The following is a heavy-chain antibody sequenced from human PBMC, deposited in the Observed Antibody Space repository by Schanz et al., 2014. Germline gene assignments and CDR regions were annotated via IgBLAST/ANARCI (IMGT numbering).Heavy chain of an antibody. D-gene: IGHD2-8*01. J-gene: IGHJ5*02. CDR3: ASGGYCTNGVCNGGPNWFDP. CDR1: GFTFGGYA. V-gene: IGHV3-30-3*01. CDR2: ISYDGSTK. Sequence: QVQLLESGGGVVQPGRSLRLSCAVSGFTFGGYALHWVRQAPGKGLEWVAVISYDGSTKYYADSVKGRFTISRDNSKNTLYLQINSLRAEGTAVYYCASGGYCTNGVCNGGPNWFDPWGQGTLVTVAS.